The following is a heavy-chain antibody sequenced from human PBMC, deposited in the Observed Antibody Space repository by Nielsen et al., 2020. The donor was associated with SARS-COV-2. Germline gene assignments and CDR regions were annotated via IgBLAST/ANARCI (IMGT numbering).Heavy chain of an antibody. J-gene: IGHJ3*02. CDR1: GSSFTSYW. CDR2: IDPSDSYT. Sequence: GGSLRLSCKGSGSSFTSYWISWVRQMPGKGLEWMGRIDPSDSYTNYSPSFQGHVTISADKSISTAYLQWSSLKASDTAMYYCARQGVVTTVVKGDPFDIWGQGTMVTVSS. D-gene: IGHD4-23*01. V-gene: IGHV5-10-1*01. CDR3: ARQGVVTTVVKGDPFDI.